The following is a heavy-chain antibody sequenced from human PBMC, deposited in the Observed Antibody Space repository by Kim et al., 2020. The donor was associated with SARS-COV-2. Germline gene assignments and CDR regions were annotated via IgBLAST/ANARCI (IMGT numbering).Heavy chain of an antibody. D-gene: IGHD3-10*01. CDR1: GGSISSGGYY. Sequence: SETLSLTCTVSGGSISSGGYYWSWIRQHPGKGLEWIGYIYYSGSTYYNPSLKSRVTISVDTSKNQFSLKLSSVTAADTAVYYCARGRGLLWFGPPSRGVGTFDYWGQGTLVTVSS. CDR3: ARGRGLLWFGPPSRGVGTFDY. CDR2: IYYSGST. J-gene: IGHJ4*02. V-gene: IGHV4-31*03.